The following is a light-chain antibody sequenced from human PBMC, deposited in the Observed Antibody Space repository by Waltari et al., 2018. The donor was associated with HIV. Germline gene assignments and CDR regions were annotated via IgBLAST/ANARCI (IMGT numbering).Light chain of an antibody. J-gene: IGLJ3*02. CDR2: EVS. Sequence: QSALTQPRSVSGSPGQSVTISCTGTSSDIGYFDYVSWYQQYPGKAPKVIIYEVSQRPSGVPDRFTASKSGITASLTISGLQAEDEADYYCASYTSNDTLVFGGGTKVTVL. CDR3: ASYTSNDTLV. CDR1: SSDIGYFDY. V-gene: IGLV2-11*01.